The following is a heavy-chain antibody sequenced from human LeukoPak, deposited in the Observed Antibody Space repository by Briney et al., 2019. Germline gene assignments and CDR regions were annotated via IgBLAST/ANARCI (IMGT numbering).Heavy chain of an antibody. D-gene: IGHD5-24*01. CDR3: ARRGGYGYRDAFDI. CDR1: GFTFSSYW. CDR2: IKQDGSEK. Sequence: GGSLRLSCAASGFTFSSYWMTWVRQAPGKGLEWVANIKQDGSEKYYVDSVKGRFTISRDNAKNSLYLQMNSLRAEDTAVYYCARRGGYGYRDAFDIWGQGTMVTVSS. J-gene: IGHJ3*02. V-gene: IGHV3-7*01.